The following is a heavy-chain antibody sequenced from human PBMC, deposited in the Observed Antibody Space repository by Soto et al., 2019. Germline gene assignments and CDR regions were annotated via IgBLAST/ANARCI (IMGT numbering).Heavy chain of an antibody. CDR3: ARARYDILTGRYSSPENWFDP. CDR1: GGSISSGDYY. V-gene: IGHV4-30-4*01. J-gene: IGHJ5*02. CDR2: IYYSGST. Sequence: SETLSLTCTVSGGSISSGDYYWSWIRQPPGKGLEWIGYIYYSGSTYYNPSLKSRVTISVDTSKNQFSLKLSSVTAADTAVYYCARARYDILTGRYSSPENWFDPWGQGTLVTVSS. D-gene: IGHD3-9*01.